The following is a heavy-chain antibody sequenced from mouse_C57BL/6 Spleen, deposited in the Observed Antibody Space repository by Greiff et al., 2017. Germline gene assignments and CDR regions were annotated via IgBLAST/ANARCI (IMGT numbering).Heavy chain of an antibody. D-gene: IGHD3-2*02. CDR1: GFNIKDDY. CDR2: IDPENGDT. V-gene: IGHV14-4*01. CDR3: TSGGQLRNGLAD. J-gene: IGHJ3*01. Sequence: VQLQQSGAELVRPGASVKLSCTASGFNIKDDYMHWVKQRPEQGLEWIGWIDPENGDTEYASKFQGKATITADTSSNTAYLQLSSLTSEDTAVYYCTSGGQLRNGLADWGQGTLVTVSA.